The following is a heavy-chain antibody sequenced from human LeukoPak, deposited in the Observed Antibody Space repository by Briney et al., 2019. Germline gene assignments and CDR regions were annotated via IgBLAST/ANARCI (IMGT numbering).Heavy chain of an antibody. CDR1: GYTSTSYD. Sequence: AASVKVSCKASGYTSTSYDINWVRQATGQGLEWMGWMNPNSGNTGYAQKFQGRVTMTRNTSISTAYMELSSLRSEDTAVYYCARVFGATIRYFDWSWGMDVWGQGTTVTVSS. CDR2: MNPNSGNT. CDR3: ARVFGATIRYFDWSWGMDV. V-gene: IGHV1-8*01. D-gene: IGHD3-9*01. J-gene: IGHJ6*02.